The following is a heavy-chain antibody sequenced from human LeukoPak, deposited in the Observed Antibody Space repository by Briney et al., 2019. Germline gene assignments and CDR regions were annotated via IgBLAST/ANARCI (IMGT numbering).Heavy chain of an antibody. CDR2: ISAYNGNT. J-gene: IGHJ4*02. CDR1: GCTFTSYG. D-gene: IGHD5-18*01. V-gene: IGHV1-18*01. CDR3: ARDRSGLQLWLTKGPPFDY. Sequence: ASVKVSCKASGCTFTSYGISWVRQAPGQGLEWMGWISAYNGNTNYAQKLQGRVTMTTDTSTSTAYMELRSLRSDDTAVYYCARDRSGLQLWLTKGPPFDYWGQGTLVTVSS.